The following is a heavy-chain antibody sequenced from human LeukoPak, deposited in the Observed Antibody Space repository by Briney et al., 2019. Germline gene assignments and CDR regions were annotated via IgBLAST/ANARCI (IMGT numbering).Heavy chain of an antibody. V-gene: IGHV1-69*13. CDR1: GGTFSSYA. D-gene: IGHD1-26*01. Sequence: SVKVSCKASGGTFSSYAISWVRQAPGQGLEWMGEIIPIFGTANYAQKFQGRVTITADESTSTAYMELSSLRSEDTAVYYCASSGSYRFDYWGQGTLVTVSS. J-gene: IGHJ4*02. CDR2: IIPIFGTA. CDR3: ASSGSYRFDY.